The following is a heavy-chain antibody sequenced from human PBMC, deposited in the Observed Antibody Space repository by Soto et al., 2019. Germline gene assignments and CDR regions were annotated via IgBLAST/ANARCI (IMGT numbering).Heavy chain of an antibody. CDR2: IYYSGST. D-gene: IGHD4-17*01. CDR3: ARAWGLDYPSYYYYMDV. J-gene: IGHJ6*03. Sequence: SETLSLTCTVSGGSISSGGYYWSWIRQHPGKGLEWIGYIYYSGSTYYNPSLKSRVTISVDTSKNQFSLKLSSVTAADTAVYYCARAWGLDYPSYYYYMDVWGKGTTVTVSS. V-gene: IGHV4-31*03. CDR1: GGSISSGGYY.